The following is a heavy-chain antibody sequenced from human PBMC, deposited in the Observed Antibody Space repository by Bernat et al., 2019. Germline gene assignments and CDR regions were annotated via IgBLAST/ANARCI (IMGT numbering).Heavy chain of an antibody. CDR2: ISSSGSTI. CDR3: ARDQRPHYYDSSGYQAYYFDY. D-gene: IGHD3-22*01. J-gene: IGHJ4*02. Sequence: QVQLVESGGGVVQPGRSLRLSCAASGFTFSDYYMSWIRQAPGKGLEWVSYISSSGSTIYYADSVKGRFTISRDNAKNSLYLQMNSLRAEDTAVYYCARDQRPHYYDSSGYQAYYFDYWGQGTLVTVSS. V-gene: IGHV3-11*01. CDR1: GFTFSDYY.